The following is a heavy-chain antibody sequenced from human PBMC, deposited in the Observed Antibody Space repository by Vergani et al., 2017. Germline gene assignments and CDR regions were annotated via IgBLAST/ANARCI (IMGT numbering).Heavy chain of an antibody. Sequence: QVQLVESGGGVVQPGRSLRLSCAASGFTFSSYGMHWVRQAPGKGLEWVAVISYDGSNKYYADSVKGRFTISRDNSKNTLYLQMNSLRAEDTTVYYCAKDQGGVDLWAKGTLVAVTS. CDR1: GFTFSSYG. J-gene: IGHJ4*02. D-gene: IGHD6-25*01. CDR2: ISYDGSNK. V-gene: IGHV3-30*18. CDR3: AKDQGGVDL.